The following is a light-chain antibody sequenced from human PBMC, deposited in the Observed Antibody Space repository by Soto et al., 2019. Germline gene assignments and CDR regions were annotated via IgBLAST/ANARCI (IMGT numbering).Light chain of an antibody. J-gene: IGLJ1*01. CDR2: GVT. V-gene: IGLV2-14*01. CDR3: SSFTTSYFYV. CDR1: GSDIGAYNY. Sequence: QSVLTQPASMSGSPGQSITISCTGTGSDIGAYNYVSWYQQHPGKAPKLIIYGVTHRPSGVSTRFSASKSAYTASLTISGLQAEDEADYYCSSFTTSYFYVFGPGTKLTVL.